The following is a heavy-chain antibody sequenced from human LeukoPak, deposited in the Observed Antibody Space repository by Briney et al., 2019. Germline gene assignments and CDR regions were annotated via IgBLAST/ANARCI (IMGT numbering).Heavy chain of an antibody. CDR2: IKGDEMTT. Sequence: GGSLRLSCAASGFTFSSSAMNWVRQAPGKGLEWVSRIKGDEMTTNYADSVEGRFTISRDNAKNTVYLEINSLRAEDTAVYYCARGGLFAYYFDYWGQGTLVTVSS. D-gene: IGHD3-10*02. CDR3: ARGGLFAYYFDY. J-gene: IGHJ4*02. V-gene: IGHV3-74*01. CDR1: GFTFSSSA.